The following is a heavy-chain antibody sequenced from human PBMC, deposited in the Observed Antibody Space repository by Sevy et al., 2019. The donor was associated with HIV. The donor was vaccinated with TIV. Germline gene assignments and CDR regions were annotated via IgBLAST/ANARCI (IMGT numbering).Heavy chain of an antibody. V-gene: IGHV3-21*01. J-gene: IGHJ4*02. CDR1: GFTFSSYS. D-gene: IGHD3-3*01. CDR3: ASSPPLRFLEWSDDY. CDR2: ISSSSSYI. Sequence: GGSLRLSCAASGFTFSSYSMNWVRQAPGKGLEWVSSISSSSSYIYYADSVKGRFTISRDNAKTSLYLQMNSLRAEDTAVYYCASSPPLRFLEWSDDYWGQGTLVTVSS.